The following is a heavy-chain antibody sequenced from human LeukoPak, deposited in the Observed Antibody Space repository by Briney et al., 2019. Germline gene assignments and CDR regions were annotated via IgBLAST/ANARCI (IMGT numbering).Heavy chain of an antibody. D-gene: IGHD3-3*01. CDR1: GFTFSSYS. V-gene: IGHV3-48*04. CDR2: ISSSSNTI. J-gene: IGHJ4*02. Sequence: GGSLRLSCAASGFTFSSYSMNWVRQAPGKGLEWVSYISSSSNTIYYADSVKGRFTISRDNAKNSLFLQMNSLRAEDTAIYYCARGGSRWFLYYFDYWGQGTLVTVSS. CDR3: ARGGSRWFLYYFDY.